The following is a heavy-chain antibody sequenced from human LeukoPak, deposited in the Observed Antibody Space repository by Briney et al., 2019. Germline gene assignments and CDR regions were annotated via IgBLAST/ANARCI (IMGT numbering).Heavy chain of an antibody. CDR2: IYHSGST. CDR3: ASTPVRAYYYYYMDV. J-gene: IGHJ6*03. V-gene: IGHV4-38-2*02. CDR1: GYSISSGYY. Sequence: SETLSLTCTVSGYSISSGYYWGWIRQPPGKGLEWIGSIYHSGSTYYNPSLKSRVTISVDTSKNQFSLKLSSVTAADTAVYYCASTPVRAYYYYYMDVWGKGTTVTVSS. D-gene: IGHD6-6*01.